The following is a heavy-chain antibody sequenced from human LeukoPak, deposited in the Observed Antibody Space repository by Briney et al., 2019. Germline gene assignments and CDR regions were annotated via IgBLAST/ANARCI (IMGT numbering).Heavy chain of an antibody. J-gene: IGHJ4*02. CDR2: IYPDDSDT. CDR1: GYRFATYW. Sequence: GESLKISCKGSGYRFATYWIGWVRQMPGQGLEWMGIIYPDDSDTRYSPSFQGQVTISADKSISTAYLQWSSLKASDTAMYYCARSAYYGSGSYSHSYDYWGQGTLVTVSS. D-gene: IGHD3-10*01. V-gene: IGHV5-51*01. CDR3: ARSAYYGSGSYSHSYDY.